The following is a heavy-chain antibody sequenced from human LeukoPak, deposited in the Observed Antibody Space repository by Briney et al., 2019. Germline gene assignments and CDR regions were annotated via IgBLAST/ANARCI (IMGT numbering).Heavy chain of an antibody. CDR2: ISSSSSTV. D-gene: IGHD2-2*02. CDR1: GFTFSSYS. Sequence: GGSLRLSCAASGFTFSSYSMNWVRQAPGKGLEWVSYISSSSSTVYYADSVKGRFAISRDNAKNSLYLQMNSLRAEDTAVYYCARSRYCSSTSCYTNWFDPWGQGTLVTVSS. J-gene: IGHJ5*02. V-gene: IGHV3-48*01. CDR3: ARSRYCSSTSCYTNWFDP.